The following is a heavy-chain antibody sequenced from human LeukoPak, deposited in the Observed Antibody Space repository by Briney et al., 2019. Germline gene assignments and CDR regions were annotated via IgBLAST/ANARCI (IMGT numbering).Heavy chain of an antibody. CDR1: GFTFSSYA. Sequence: PGGSLRLSCAASGFTFSSYAMHWVRQAPGKGLEWVAVISYDGSYKYYADSVKGRFIISRDNSKNTLYLQMNSLRDEDTAVYYCARDQRGWSSLGYLYHYFDVWGKGTTVTISS. CDR3: ARDQRGWSSLGYLYHYFDV. D-gene: IGHD6-19*01. V-gene: IGHV3-30*14. CDR2: ISYDGSYK. J-gene: IGHJ6*03.